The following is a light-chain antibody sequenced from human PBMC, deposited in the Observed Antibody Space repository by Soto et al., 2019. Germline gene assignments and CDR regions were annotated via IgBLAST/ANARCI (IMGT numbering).Light chain of an antibody. CDR3: SSYTGSSPYV. Sequence: QSVLTQPASVSGSPGQSITISCTGTSSVVGGYNYVSWYQQHPGKAPKLMIYDVSNRPSGVSNRFSGSKSGNTASLTISGLQAEDEADYYCSSYTGSSPYVFGTGTKVTFL. CDR2: DVS. J-gene: IGLJ1*01. V-gene: IGLV2-14*01. CDR1: SSVVGGYNY.